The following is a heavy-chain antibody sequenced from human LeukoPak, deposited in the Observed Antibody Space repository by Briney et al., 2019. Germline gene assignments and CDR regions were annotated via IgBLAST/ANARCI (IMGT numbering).Heavy chain of an antibody. D-gene: IGHD2-15*01. V-gene: IGHV3-21*04. CDR2: ISSSSSYI. J-gene: IGHJ4*02. Sequence: GGSLRLSCAASGFTFSSYSMNWVRQAPGKGLEWVSSISSSSSYIYYADSVKGRFTISRDNAKNSLYLQMNSLRAEDTAVYYCARALRIHYYFDYWGQGTLVTVSS. CDR3: ARALRIHYYFDY. CDR1: GFTFSSYS.